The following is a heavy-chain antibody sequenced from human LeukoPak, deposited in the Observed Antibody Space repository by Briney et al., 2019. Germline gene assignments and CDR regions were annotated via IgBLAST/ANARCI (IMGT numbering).Heavy chain of an antibody. J-gene: IGHJ4*02. Sequence: GGSLRLSCAASGFTFISYAMHWVRQAPGKGLEWVAVISYDGSNKYYADSVKGRFTISRDNSKNTLYLQMNSLRAEDTAVYYCARDSSGSGSYPTLDYWGQGTLVTVSS. CDR1: GFTFISYA. CDR3: ARDSSGSGSYPTLDY. D-gene: IGHD3-10*01. V-gene: IGHV3-30-3*01. CDR2: ISYDGSNK.